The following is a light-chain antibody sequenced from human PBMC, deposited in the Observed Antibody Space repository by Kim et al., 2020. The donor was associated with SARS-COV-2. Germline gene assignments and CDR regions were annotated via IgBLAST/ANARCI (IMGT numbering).Light chain of an antibody. CDR1: QSVSSN. Sequence: EIVMTQSPATLSVSPGERATLSCRASQSVSSNLAWYQQKPGQAPRLLIYGASTRATGIPARFSGSGSGTEFTLTISSLQSEDFAVYYCQQYKNWPYIFGQGTKLEI. CDR2: GAS. J-gene: IGKJ2*01. CDR3: QQYKNWPYI. V-gene: IGKV3-15*01.